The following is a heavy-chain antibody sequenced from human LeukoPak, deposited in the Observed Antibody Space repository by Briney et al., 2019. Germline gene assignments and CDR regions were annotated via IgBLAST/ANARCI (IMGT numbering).Heavy chain of an antibody. CDR1: GFTFNNAW. J-gene: IGHJ4*02. V-gene: IGHV3-15*01. CDR2: VKSKTDGGTT. CDR3: TSDPRIGRYFDY. Sequence: GSLRLSCAASGFTFNNAWMNWVRQVPGKGLEWVGRVKSKTDGGTTDYAAPVQGRFTISRDESEDTLYLQMNSLKTEDTAVYYCTSDPRIGRYFDYWGQGTLVTVSS. D-gene: IGHD1-26*01.